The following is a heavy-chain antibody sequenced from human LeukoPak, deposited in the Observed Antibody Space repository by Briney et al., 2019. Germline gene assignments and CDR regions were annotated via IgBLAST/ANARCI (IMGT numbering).Heavy chain of an antibody. V-gene: IGHV3-7*03. CDR1: GFTFSSYW. D-gene: IGHD4/OR15-4a*01. CDR3: ARRAGAYSHPYDY. J-gene: IGHJ4*02. CDR2: IKQDGSEK. Sequence: AGGSLRLPCAASGFTFSSYWMSWVRQAPGKGLEWVANIKQDGSEKYYVDSVKGRFTISRDNAKNSLYLQMNSLRAEDTAVYYCARRAGAYSHPYDYWGQGTLVTVSS.